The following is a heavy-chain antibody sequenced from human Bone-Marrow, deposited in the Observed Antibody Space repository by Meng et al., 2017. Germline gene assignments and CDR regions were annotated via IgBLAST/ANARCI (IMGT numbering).Heavy chain of an antibody. Sequence: GESLKISCAASGFTFDDYGMSWVRQAPGKGLEWVSGINWNGGSTGYADSVKGRFTISRDNAKNSLYLQMSSLRAEDTALYYCARARTGLWFGELLYYFDYWGQGTLVTVSS. CDR2: INWNGGST. CDR3: ARARTGLWFGELLYYFDY. J-gene: IGHJ4*02. V-gene: IGHV3-20*04. D-gene: IGHD3-10*01. CDR1: GFTFDDYG.